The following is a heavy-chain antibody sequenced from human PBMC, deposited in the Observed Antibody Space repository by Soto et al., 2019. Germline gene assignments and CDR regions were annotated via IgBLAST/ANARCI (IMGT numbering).Heavy chain of an antibody. Sequence: QVQLVQSGAEVKKPGASVKVSCKASGYTFTSYGISWVRQAPGQGLEWMGWISAYNGNTNYAQKLQGRVTMTTDTSTSTAYMELRSLRSDDTAVYYCAREDLGYCSGGSCRKFDPWGKGTLVTVSS. J-gene: IGHJ5*02. D-gene: IGHD2-15*01. CDR3: AREDLGYCSGGSCRKFDP. CDR2: ISAYNGNT. CDR1: GYTFTSYG. V-gene: IGHV1-18*01.